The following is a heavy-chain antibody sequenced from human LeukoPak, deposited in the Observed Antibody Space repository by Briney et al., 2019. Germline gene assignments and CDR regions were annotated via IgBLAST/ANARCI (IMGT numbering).Heavy chain of an antibody. D-gene: IGHD3-3*01. V-gene: IGHV4-59*01. CDR1: GGSISRYY. CDR2: IYYSGST. J-gene: IGHJ4*02. CDR3: ARGDPRTYYDFWSGYSSDY. Sequence: SGTLSLTCTLSGGSISRYYWSWIRQPPGRGLEWIGYIYYSGSTNYNPSLKSRVTISIDTSKNQFSLKLSSVTAADTAVYYCARGDPRTYYDFWSGYSSDYWGQGTLVTVSS.